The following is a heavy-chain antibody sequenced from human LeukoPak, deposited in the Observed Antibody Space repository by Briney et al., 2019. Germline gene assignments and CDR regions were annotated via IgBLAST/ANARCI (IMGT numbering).Heavy chain of an antibody. Sequence: GGSLRLSCAASGFSVSSNYMTWVRQAPGKGLEWVSVIHSGGRAYYADSVKGRFTTSRDNSKNTLYLQMNSLRAEDTAVYYCAKRSRVVVPAATTHYYYYMDVWGKGTTVTVSS. D-gene: IGHD2-2*01. V-gene: IGHV3-53*01. CDR1: GFSVSSNY. CDR3: AKRSRVVVPAATTHYYYYMDV. CDR2: IHSGGRA. J-gene: IGHJ6*03.